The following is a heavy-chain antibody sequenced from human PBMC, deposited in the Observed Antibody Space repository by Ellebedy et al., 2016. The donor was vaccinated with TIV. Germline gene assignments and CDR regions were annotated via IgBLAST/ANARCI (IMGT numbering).Heavy chain of an antibody. J-gene: IGHJ4*02. V-gene: IGHV3-48*02. CDR3: ASGYSGGWYGIDQ. D-gene: IGHD6-19*01. CDR2: ITSGSEVI. Sequence: PGGSLRLSCAASGFTFSSYIMDWVRQALGRGLEWISYITSGSEVISYADSVKGRFTISRDNAKNSMYLQMNSLRDEDTAVYYCASGYSGGWYGIDQWGQGTLVTVSS. CDR1: GFTFSSYI.